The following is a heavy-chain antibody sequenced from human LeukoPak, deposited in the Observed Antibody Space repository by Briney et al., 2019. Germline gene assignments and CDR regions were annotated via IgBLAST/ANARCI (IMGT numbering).Heavy chain of an antibody. D-gene: IGHD3-10*01. CDR3: ARDGGSGSYYKSGGDYYYGMDV. J-gene: IGHJ6*02. CDR1: GFTFSSYG. Sequence: GGSLRLSCAASGFTFSSYGMHWVRQAPGKGLEWVAVIWYDGSNKYYADSVKGRFTISRDNSKNTLYLQMNSLRAEDTAVYYCARDGGSGSYYKSGGDYYYGMDVWGQGTTVTVSS. V-gene: IGHV3-33*01. CDR2: IWYDGSNK.